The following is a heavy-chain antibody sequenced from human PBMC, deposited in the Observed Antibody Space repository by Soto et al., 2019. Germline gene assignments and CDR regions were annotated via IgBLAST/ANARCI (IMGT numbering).Heavy chain of an antibody. V-gene: IGHV4-34*01. CDR3: ATNYGGNYYYGMDV. CDR2: INHSGST. CDR1: GGSFSDYY. D-gene: IGHD1-26*01. J-gene: IGHJ6*02. Sequence: QVQLQQWGAGLLKPSETLSLTCAVYGGSFSDYYWSWIRQPPGKGLEWIGEINHSGSTNYNPSLKSRGTISVDTSKNQFSLRLSSVTAADTAVYYCATNYGGNYYYGMDVWGQGTTVTVSS.